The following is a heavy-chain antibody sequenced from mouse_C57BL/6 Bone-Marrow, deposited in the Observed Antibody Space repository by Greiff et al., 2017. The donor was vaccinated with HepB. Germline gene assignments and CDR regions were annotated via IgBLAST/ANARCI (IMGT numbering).Heavy chain of an antibody. CDR1: GFSLSTFGMG. V-gene: IGHV8-8*01. CDR2: ICWVDDK. Sequence: QVQLKESGPGILQPSQTLSLTCSFSGFSLSTFGMGVGGIGQPSGKVLEGLAHICWVDDKYYTPALKSRLTISKDTSKNQVFLKIANVDTADTATYYCARIALLPIYAMDYWGQGTSVTVSS. J-gene: IGHJ4*01. CDR3: ARIALLPIYAMDY. D-gene: IGHD1-1*01.